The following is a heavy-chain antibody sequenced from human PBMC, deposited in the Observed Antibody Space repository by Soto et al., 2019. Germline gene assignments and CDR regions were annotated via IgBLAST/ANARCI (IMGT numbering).Heavy chain of an antibody. CDR3: AKSVRSRDYYYGMDV. V-gene: IGHV3-23*01. J-gene: IGHJ6*02. CDR2: ISGSGGST. CDR1: GFAFSSYA. Sequence: GGSLRLSCAASGFAFSSYAMSWVRQAPGKGLEWVSAISGSGGSTYYADSVKGRFTISRDNSKNTLYLQMNSLGAEDTAVYYCAKSVRSRDYYYGMDVWGQGTTVTVSS.